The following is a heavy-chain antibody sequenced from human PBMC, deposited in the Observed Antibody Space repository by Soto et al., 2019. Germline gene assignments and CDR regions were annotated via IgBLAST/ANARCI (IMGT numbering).Heavy chain of an antibody. CDR3: ARDLRLQSPPQQPQAHFDY. CDR1: GFTFSSYS. J-gene: IGHJ4*02. Sequence: GGSLRLSCAASGFTFSSYSMNWVRQAPGKGLEWVSYISSSSSTIYYADSVKGRFTISRDNAKNSLYLQMNSLRDEDTAVYYCARDLRLQSPPQQPQAHFDYWGQGTLVTVSS. CDR2: ISSSSSTI. V-gene: IGHV3-48*02. D-gene: IGHD6-13*01.